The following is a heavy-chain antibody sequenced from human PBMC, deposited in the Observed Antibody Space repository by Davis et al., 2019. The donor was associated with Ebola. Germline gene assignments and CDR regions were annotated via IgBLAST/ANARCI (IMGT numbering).Heavy chain of an antibody. Sequence: ASVKVSCKASGYTFTGYYMHWVRQAPGQGLEWMGWISAYNGNTNYAQKLQGRVTMTTDTSTSTAYMELRSLRSDDTAVYYCARVVGYCSGGSCYFRGDWFDPWGQGTLVTVSS. CDR3: ARVVGYCSGGSCYFRGDWFDP. V-gene: IGHV1-18*04. CDR1: GYTFTGYY. D-gene: IGHD2-15*01. CDR2: ISAYNGNT. J-gene: IGHJ5*02.